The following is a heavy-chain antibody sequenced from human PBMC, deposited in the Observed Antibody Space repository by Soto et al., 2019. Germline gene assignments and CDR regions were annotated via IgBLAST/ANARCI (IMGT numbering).Heavy chain of an antibody. CDR2: INHSGST. CDR1: GGSFSGYY. D-gene: IGHD2-15*01. Sequence: QVQLQQWGAGLLKPSETLSLTCAVYGGSFSGYYWSWIRQPPGKGLEWIGEINHSGSTNYNPSLKSRVTISVDTSKNQFSLKLSSVTAADTAVYYCARDAVVVVAANYYYYGMDVWGQGTTVTVSS. J-gene: IGHJ6*02. CDR3: ARDAVVVVAANYYYYGMDV. V-gene: IGHV4-34*01.